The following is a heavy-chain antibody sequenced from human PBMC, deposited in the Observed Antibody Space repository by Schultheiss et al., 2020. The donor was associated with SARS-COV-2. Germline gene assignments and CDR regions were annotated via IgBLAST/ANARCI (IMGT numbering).Heavy chain of an antibody. CDR1: GFTFSSYS. V-gene: IGHV3-21*01. CDR2: ISSSSSYI. CDR3: AKLGSYGYGYYFDY. Sequence: GGSLRLSCAASGFTFSSYSMNWVRQAPGKGLEWVSSISSSSSYIYYADSVKGRFTISRDNAKNSLYLQMNSLRAEDTAVYYCAKLGSYGYGYYFDYWGQGTLVTVSS. D-gene: IGHD5-18*01. J-gene: IGHJ4*02.